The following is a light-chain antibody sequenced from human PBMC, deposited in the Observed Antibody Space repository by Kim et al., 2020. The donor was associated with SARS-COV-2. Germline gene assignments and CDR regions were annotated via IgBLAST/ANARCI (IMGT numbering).Light chain of an antibody. Sequence: DIQMTQSPSSLSASVGDRVTITCRASQDISNFLAWFQQKPGKAPQSLIYAASNLQSGVPSKFSGSRSGTDFTLTISSLQPEDFATYYCQQYNSYPLTFGGGTKLEI. CDR1: QDISNF. J-gene: IGKJ4*01. V-gene: IGKV1-16*02. CDR2: AAS. CDR3: QQYNSYPLT.